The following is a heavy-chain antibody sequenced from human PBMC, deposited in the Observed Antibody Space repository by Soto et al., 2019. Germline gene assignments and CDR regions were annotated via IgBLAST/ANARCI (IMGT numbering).Heavy chain of an antibody. CDR3: ARGRTAMPYEYYYGMDV. D-gene: IGHD5-18*01. J-gene: IGHJ6*02. CDR1: GFPFSTYG. CDR2: IWYDGTKK. V-gene: IGHV3-33*01. Sequence: GGSLRLSCAASGFPFSTYGMHWVRQAPGKGLEWVAIIWYDGTKKYYADSVKGRFTISRDNSKNTLYLQMNSLRAEDTAVYYCARGRTAMPYEYYYGMDVWGQGTTVTVSS.